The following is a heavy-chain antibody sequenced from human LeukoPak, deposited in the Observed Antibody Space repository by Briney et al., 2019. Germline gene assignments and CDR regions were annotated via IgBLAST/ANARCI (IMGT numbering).Heavy chain of an antibody. V-gene: IGHV3-23*01. J-gene: IGHJ4*02. CDR3: AKDRWGVDSEVDY. CDR1: GFIFRNFA. D-gene: IGHD3-10*01. Sequence: PGGSLRLSCAASGFIFRNFAMSWVRQAPGKGLEWISSITSSGGATYYADSVKGRFTISRDNSRNMLDLQMNSLRAEDTAVYYCAKDRWGVDSEVDYWGQGTLVTVSS. CDR2: ITSSGGAT.